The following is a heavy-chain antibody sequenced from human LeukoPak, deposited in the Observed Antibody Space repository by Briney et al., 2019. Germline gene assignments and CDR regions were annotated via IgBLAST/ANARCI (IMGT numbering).Heavy chain of an antibody. V-gene: IGHV3-30*03. CDR3: ARDGATYCSSTSCVRYYYMDV. D-gene: IGHD2-2*01. Sequence: GRSLRLSCAASGFTISTYGMHWVRQAPGKGLEWVALISYDGSDKYYADSVKGRFTISRDNSKSTLYLQMNSLRAEDTAVYYCARDGATYCSSTSCVRYYYMDVWGKGTTVTVSS. CDR1: GFTISTYG. J-gene: IGHJ6*03. CDR2: ISYDGSDK.